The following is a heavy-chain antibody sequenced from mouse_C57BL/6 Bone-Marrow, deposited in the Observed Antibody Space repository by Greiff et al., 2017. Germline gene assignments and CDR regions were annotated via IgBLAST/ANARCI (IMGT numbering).Heavy chain of an antibody. V-gene: IGHV14-2*01. D-gene: IGHD1-1*01. J-gene: IGHJ1*03. Sequence: EVQLQQSGAELVKPGASVKLSCTASGFTIKDYYMHWVKQRTEQGLEWIGRIDPEDGDTKYAPKFQGKATITADTSSNTAYLQLSSLTSEDTAVYSGASGDYGSSYEGYFDVWGTGTTVTVSS. CDR2: IDPEDGDT. CDR3: ASGDYGSSYEGYFDV. CDR1: GFTIKDYY.